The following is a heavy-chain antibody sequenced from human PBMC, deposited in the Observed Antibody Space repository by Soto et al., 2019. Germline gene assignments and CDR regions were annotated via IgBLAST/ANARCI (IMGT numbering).Heavy chain of an antibody. V-gene: IGHV3-15*07. CDR2: IKSKTDGGTT. CDR3: TARLPGVKTSCSGGSCIIDY. D-gene: IGHD2-15*01. CDR1: GFTFSNAW. Sequence: EVQLVESGGGLVKPGGSLRLSCAASGFTFSNAWMNWVRQAPGKGLEWVGRIKSKTDGGTTDYAAPVKGRFTISRDDSKNTLYLQMNSLKTEDTAVYYCTARLPGVKTSCSGGSCIIDYWGQGTLVTVSS. J-gene: IGHJ4*02.